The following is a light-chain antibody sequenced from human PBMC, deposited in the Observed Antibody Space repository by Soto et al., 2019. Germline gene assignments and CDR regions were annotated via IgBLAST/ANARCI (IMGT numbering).Light chain of an antibody. J-gene: IGKJ1*01. CDR3: MQALHART. CDR2: LGS. CDR1: QSLLHRNGNTY. Sequence: EIVVTQSPLSLPVTPGEPACISCKSSQSLLHRNGNTYLDWYLQKPGQSPQLLIYLGSNRASGVPDRFSGSGSGTDFTLNISRVEAEDGGVYYCMQALHARTFGQGTKVEIK. V-gene: IGKV2-28*01.